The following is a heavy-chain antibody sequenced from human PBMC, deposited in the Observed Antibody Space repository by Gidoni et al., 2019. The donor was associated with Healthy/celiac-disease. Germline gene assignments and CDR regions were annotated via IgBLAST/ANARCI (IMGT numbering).Heavy chain of an antibody. CDR1: GFPSGSYS. J-gene: IGHJ4*02. V-gene: IGHV3-48*04. CDR3: ARDPGYSYPGYFDY. CDR2: ISSSSSTI. Sequence: EVQLVEPGGGLVLPGGSLSLSFPAPGFPSGSYSMNWVRQAPGKGLEWVSYISSSSSTIYYADSVKGRFTISRDNAKNSLYLQMNSLRAEDTAVYYCARDPGYSYPGYFDYWGQGTLVTVSS. D-gene: IGHD5-18*01.